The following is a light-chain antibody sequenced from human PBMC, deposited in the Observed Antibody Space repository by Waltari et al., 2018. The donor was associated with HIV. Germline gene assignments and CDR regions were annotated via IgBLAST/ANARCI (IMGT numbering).Light chain of an antibody. Sequence: DIQMTQSPSSLSASVGDRVTITCQAGQDISNYLNWYQQKPGKAPKLLIYDASNLETGVPSRFSGSGSGTDFTFTISSLQPEDIATYYCQQYDNLLRTFGQGTKVEIK. CDR2: DAS. CDR1: QDISNY. V-gene: IGKV1-33*01. CDR3: QQYDNLLRT. J-gene: IGKJ1*01.